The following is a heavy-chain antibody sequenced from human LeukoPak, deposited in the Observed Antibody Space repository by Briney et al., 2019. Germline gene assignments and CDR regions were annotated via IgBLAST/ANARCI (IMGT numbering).Heavy chain of an antibody. J-gene: IGHJ4*02. CDR1: GYTFTSYA. V-gene: IGHV1-3*01. Sequence: RASVKVSCKASGYTFTSYAMHWVRQAPGQRLEWMGWINAGNGNTKYSQKFQGRVTITRDTSASTAYMELSSLRSEDTAVYYRARVLNYYDSSGYYPFDYWGQGTLVTVSS. CDR3: ARVLNYYDSSGYYPFDY. D-gene: IGHD3-22*01. CDR2: INAGNGNT.